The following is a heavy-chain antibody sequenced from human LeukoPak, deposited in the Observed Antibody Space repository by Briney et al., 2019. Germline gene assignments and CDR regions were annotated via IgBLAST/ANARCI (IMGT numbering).Heavy chain of an antibody. Sequence: SETLSPTCTVSGGSISSYYWSWIRQPPGKGLEWIGYIYYSGSTNYNPSLKSRVTISVDTSKNQFSLKLSSVTAADTAVYYCARSHYDILTGYRAERFDPWGQGTLVTVSS. V-gene: IGHV4-59*01. J-gene: IGHJ5*02. D-gene: IGHD3-9*01. CDR1: GGSISSYY. CDR2: IYYSGST. CDR3: ARSHYDILTGYRAERFDP.